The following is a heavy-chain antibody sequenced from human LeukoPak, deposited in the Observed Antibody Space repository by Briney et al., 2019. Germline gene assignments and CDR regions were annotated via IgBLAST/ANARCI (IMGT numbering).Heavy chain of an antibody. D-gene: IGHD1-1*01. CDR1: GFTFSSYA. Sequence: GGSLRLSCAASGFTFSSYAMHWVRQAPGKGLEWVAVISYDGSNKYYADSVKGRFTISRDNSKNTLYLQMNSLRAEDTAVYYCASPNEKEDYYYYYYYMDVWGKGTTVTISS. V-gene: IGHV3-30*04. CDR2: ISYDGSNK. CDR3: ASPNEKEDYYYYYYYMDV. J-gene: IGHJ6*03.